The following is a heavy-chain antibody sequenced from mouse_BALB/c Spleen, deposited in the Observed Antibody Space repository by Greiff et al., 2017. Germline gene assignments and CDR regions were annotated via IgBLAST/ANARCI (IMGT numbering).Heavy chain of an antibody. CDR3: ARGPPFAY. D-gene: IGHD6-1*01. V-gene: IGHV5-4*02. Sequence: EVKLMESGGGLVKPGGSLKLSCAASGFTFSDYYMYWVRQTPEKRLEWVATISDGGSYTYYPDSVKGRFTISRDNAKNNLYLQMSSLKSEDTAMYYCARGPPFAYWGQGTLVTVSA. CDR2: ISDGGSYT. J-gene: IGHJ3*01. CDR1: GFTFSDYY.